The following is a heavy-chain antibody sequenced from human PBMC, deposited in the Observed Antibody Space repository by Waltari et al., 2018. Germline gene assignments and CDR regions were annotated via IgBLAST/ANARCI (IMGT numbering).Heavy chain of an antibody. CDR2: IYHSGST. J-gene: IGHJ4*02. CDR3: ARKSTMVQGLRGGFDY. CDR1: GGSISSSNW. V-gene: IGHV4-4*02. D-gene: IGHD3-10*01. Sequence: QVQLQESGPGLVKPSGTLSLTCAVSGGSISSSNWWRWVRQPPGKGPEGIGEIYHSGSTNYNTSLKSRVTISVDKSKNQFSLKLSSVTAADTAVYYCARKSTMVQGLRGGFDYWGQGTLVTVSS.